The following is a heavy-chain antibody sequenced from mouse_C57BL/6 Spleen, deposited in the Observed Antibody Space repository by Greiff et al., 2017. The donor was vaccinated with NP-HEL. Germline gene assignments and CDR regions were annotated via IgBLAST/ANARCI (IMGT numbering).Heavy chain of an antibody. D-gene: IGHD1-1*01. V-gene: IGHV1-55*01. CDR3: ARSLITTSVGGAMDY. J-gene: IGHJ4*01. Sequence: QVQLQQSGAELVKPGASVKMSCKASGYTFTSYWITWVKQRPGQGLEWIGDIYPGSGSTNYNEKFKSKATLTVDTSSSTAYMQLSSLTSEDSAVYYCARSLITTSVGGAMDYWGQGTSVTVSS. CDR2: IYPGSGST. CDR1: GYTFTSYW.